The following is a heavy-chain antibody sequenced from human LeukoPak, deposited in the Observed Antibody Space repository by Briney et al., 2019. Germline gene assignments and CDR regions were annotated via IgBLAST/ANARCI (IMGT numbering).Heavy chain of an antibody. CDR1: GFTFSKYA. J-gene: IGHJ4*02. Sequence: PGGSLRLSCAASGFTFSKYALVWVRQAPGKGLEWVSASWSGGTNTLYADAVKGRFTISRDNSKNTLYLQMNSLRAEGTAVYFCAKRGVVIRVILVGFHKQAYYFDSWGQGALVTVSS. CDR3: AKRGVVIRVILVGFHKQAYYFDS. V-gene: IGHV3-23*01. D-gene: IGHD3-10*01. CDR2: SWSGGTNT.